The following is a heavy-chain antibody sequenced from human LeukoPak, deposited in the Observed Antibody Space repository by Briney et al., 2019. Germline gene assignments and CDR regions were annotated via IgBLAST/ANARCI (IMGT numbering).Heavy chain of an antibody. J-gene: IGHJ1*01. D-gene: IGHD6-19*01. Sequence: GGSLRLSCAASGFTFSSYAMHWVRQAPGKGLEHVSSITSDGGTTYYANSAKGRFTISRDNSKNMVYLQMGNLRDEDMSVYYCAKDEAGYSSEWGQGTLVTVSS. CDR1: GFTFSSYA. CDR2: ITSDGGTT. V-gene: IGHV3-64*01. CDR3: AKDEAGYSSE.